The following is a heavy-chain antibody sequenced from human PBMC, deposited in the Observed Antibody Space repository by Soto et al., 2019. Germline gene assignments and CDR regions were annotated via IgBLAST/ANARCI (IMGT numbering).Heavy chain of an antibody. V-gene: IGHV2-5*02. CDR3: AHMGCSSTSCYAPTYYYYGMDV. CDR2: IYWDDDK. D-gene: IGHD2-2*01. J-gene: IGHJ6*02. Sequence: QITLKESGPTLVKPTQTLTLTCTFSGFSLSTSGVGVGWIRQPPGKALEWLALIYWDDDKRYSPSLKSRLTNTKDTSKNQVVLTMTNMDPVDTATYYCAHMGCSSTSCYAPTYYYYGMDVWGQGTTVTVSS. CDR1: GFSLSTSGVG.